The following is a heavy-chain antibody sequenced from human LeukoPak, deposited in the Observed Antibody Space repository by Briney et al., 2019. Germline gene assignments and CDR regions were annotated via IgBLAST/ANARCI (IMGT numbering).Heavy chain of an antibody. CDR1: GFTFSSYW. CDR3: ARDGTAAGLYFDL. Sequence: GGSLRLSCAVSGFTFSSYWMNWVRQAPGKGLEWVASIRQDGGEKSYVDSVKGRFTISRDNTKNSLYLQVNSLRAEDTAVYYCARDGTAAGLYFDLWGQGTLVTVSS. V-gene: IGHV3-7*01. D-gene: IGHD6-13*01. J-gene: IGHJ4*01. CDR2: IRQDGGEK.